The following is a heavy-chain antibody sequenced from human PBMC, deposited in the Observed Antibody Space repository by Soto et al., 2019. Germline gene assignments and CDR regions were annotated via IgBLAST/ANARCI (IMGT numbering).Heavy chain of an antibody. D-gene: IGHD1-1*01. Sequence: QVQLVESGGVVVQPGGSLRLSCTASGFTFSSYGMHWVRQAPGKGLQWVAVIPHDGTYQYYLDSVKGRFTISRDNSKDTLYLQMNSLRVEDTAVYYCVRDDDNLDNGLDHWGQGTLVTVSS. J-gene: IGHJ4*02. V-gene: IGHV3-30*19. CDR1: GFTFSSYG. CDR3: VRDDDNLDNGLDH. CDR2: IPHDGTYQ.